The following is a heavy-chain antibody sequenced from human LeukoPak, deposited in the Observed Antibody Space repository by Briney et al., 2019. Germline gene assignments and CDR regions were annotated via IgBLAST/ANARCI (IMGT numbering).Heavy chain of an antibody. V-gene: IGHV3-11*04. D-gene: IGHD3-10*01. J-gene: IGHJ4*02. CDR2: ISSSGSTI. Sequence: PGGSLRLSCAASGFTFSDYYMSWIRQAPGKGLEWVSYISSSGSTIYYADSVKGRFTISRDNAKNSLYLQMNSLRAEDTAVYYCARQHRITMVRGVRGYYFDYWGQGTLVTVSS. CDR3: ARQHRITMVRGVRGYYFDY. CDR1: GFTFSDYY.